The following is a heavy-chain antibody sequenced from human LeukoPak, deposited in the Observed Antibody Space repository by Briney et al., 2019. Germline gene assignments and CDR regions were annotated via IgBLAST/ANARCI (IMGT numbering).Heavy chain of an antibody. V-gene: IGHV3-48*01. J-gene: IGHJ3*02. CDR2: ISSSSSTI. CDR1: GFTFSSCC. CDR3: AKSLRNAFDI. Sequence: PGGSLRLSCAASGFTFSSCCINWVRQAPGKGLEWVSYISSSSSTIYYADSVKGRFTISRDNANNSLYLQMNSLRAEDTAVYYCAKSLRNAFDIWGQGTMVTVSS. D-gene: IGHD3-3*01.